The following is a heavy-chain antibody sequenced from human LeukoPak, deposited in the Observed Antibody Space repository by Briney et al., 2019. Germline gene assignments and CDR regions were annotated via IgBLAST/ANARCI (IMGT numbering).Heavy chain of an antibody. CDR2: IIPIFGTA. CDR3: ARKRMDTAMVSYYYYGMDV. CDR1: GGTFSSYA. Sequence: SVKVSCKASGGTFSSYAISWVRQAPGQGLEWMGGIIPIFGTANYAQKFQGRVTITADKSTSTAYMELSSLRSEDTAVYYCARKRMDTAMVSYYYYGMDVGGKGTTVTVSS. J-gene: IGHJ6*04. V-gene: IGHV1-69*06. D-gene: IGHD5-18*01.